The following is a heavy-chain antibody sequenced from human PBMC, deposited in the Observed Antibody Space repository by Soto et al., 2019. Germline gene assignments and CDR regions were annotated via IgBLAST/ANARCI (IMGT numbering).Heavy chain of an antibody. CDR2: IIPMFGTP. Sequence: GASVKVSCKASGVTFNRQDMRWVRQAPGQGLEWMGGIIPMFGTPHYAEKFQDRVTITADESTGTAYLELSSLTSEDTAVYYCAPSEGRDGYSFDYWGPGTLVTVSS. D-gene: IGHD5-12*01. J-gene: IGHJ4*02. CDR1: GVTFNRQD. CDR3: APSEGRDGYSFDY. V-gene: IGHV1-69*13.